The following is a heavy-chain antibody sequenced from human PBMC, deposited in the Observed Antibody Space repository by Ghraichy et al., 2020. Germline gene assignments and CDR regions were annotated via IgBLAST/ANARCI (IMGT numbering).Heavy chain of an antibody. V-gene: IGHV1-3*01. Sequence: ASVKVSCKASGYTFTSYAMHWVRQAPGQRLEWMGWINAGNGNTKYSQKFQGRVTITRDTSASTAYMELSSLRSEDTAVYYLARDRHPYDFWSGYDSYNWFDPWGQGTLVTVSS. CDR1: GYTFTSYA. D-gene: IGHD3-3*01. J-gene: IGHJ5*02. CDR3: ARDRHPYDFWSGYDSYNWFDP. CDR2: INAGNGNT.